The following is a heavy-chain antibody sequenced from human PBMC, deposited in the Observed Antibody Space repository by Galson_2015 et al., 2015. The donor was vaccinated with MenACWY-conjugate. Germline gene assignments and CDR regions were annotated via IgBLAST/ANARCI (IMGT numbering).Heavy chain of an antibody. Sequence: SLRLSCAASGFSFSDSAMHWVRQASGKGLEWVGRIRSKRNNYATTYAASVQGRFTISRDESERTAYLHMNSLKTEDTAIYYCTRQSPLNFDYWGQGVVVTASS. D-gene: IGHD2-8*01. V-gene: IGHV3-73*01. J-gene: IGHJ4*02. CDR2: IRSKRNNYAT. CDR1: GFSFSDSA. CDR3: TRQSPLNFDY.